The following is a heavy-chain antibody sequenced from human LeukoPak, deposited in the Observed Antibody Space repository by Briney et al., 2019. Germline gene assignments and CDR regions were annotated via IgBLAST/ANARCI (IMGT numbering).Heavy chain of an antibody. CDR3: AKELPFNYDFS. D-gene: IGHD3-3*01. Sequence: SGGSLRLSCATSGFTFSTYWMSWVRQAPGKGLEWVSGISWNSGSIGYADSVKGRFTISRDNSKNTLYLQMNSLRAEDTAVYYCAKELPFNYDFSWGQGTLVTVSS. J-gene: IGHJ1*01. V-gene: IGHV3-9*01. CDR2: ISWNSGSI. CDR1: GFTFSTYW.